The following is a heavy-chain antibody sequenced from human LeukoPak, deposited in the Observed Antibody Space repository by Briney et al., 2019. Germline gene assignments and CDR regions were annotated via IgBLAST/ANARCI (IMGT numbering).Heavy chain of an antibody. CDR3: ARVVGATNPFDY. CDR1: GFTFGNYG. Sequence: PGGSLRLSCAASGFTFGNYGMSWVRQAPGKGLEWVSGINWNGGSTGYADSVKGRFTISRDNAKNSLYLQMNSLRAEDTAVYYCARVVGATNPFDYWGQGTLVTVSS. J-gene: IGHJ4*02. CDR2: INWNGGST. V-gene: IGHV3-20*04. D-gene: IGHD1-26*01.